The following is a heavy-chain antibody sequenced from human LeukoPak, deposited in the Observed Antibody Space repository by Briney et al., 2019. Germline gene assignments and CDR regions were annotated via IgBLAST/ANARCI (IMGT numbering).Heavy chain of an antibody. Sequence: ASVKVSCKASGYTFNNHDINWVRQVPGRGLEWMGWINTYSANTNYAQEFQDRVIMTTDTSTSTAHMELRSLRSDDTAVYYCAREGGIARPPYLYYYIDVWGKGTTVTVSS. CDR2: INTYSANT. J-gene: IGHJ6*03. V-gene: IGHV1-18*01. CDR1: GYTFNNHD. CDR3: AREGGIARPPYLYYYIDV. D-gene: IGHD6-6*01.